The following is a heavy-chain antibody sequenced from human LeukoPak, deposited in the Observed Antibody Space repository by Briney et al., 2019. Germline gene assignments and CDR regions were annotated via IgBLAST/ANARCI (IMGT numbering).Heavy chain of an antibody. CDR3: AILPLAYCGGDCSLSSF. J-gene: IGHJ4*02. D-gene: IGHD2-21*02. Sequence: ASVKVSCKASGYTFTGYYMHWERQAPGQGLEWMGRINPNSGGTNYAQKFQGRVTMTRDTSISTAYMELSRLRSDDTAVYYCAILPLAYCGGDCSLSSFWSQGNLVTVSS. CDR2: INPNSGGT. V-gene: IGHV1-2*06. CDR1: GYTFTGYY.